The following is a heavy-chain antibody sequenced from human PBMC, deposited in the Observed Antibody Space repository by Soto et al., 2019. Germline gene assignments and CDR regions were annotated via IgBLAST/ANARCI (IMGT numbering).Heavy chain of an antibody. CDR1: GGSFSGYY. J-gene: IGHJ6*02. V-gene: IGHV4-34*01. D-gene: IGHD2-2*01. Sequence: QVQLQQWGAGLLKPSETLSLTCAVYGGSFSGYYWSWIRQPPGKGLEWIGGINHSGSTNYNPSLKSRVTISVDTSKNQFSLKLSSVTAADTAVYYCARGFRPAARTRYYYYGMDVWGQGTTVTVSS. CDR2: INHSGST. CDR3: ARGFRPAARTRYYYYGMDV.